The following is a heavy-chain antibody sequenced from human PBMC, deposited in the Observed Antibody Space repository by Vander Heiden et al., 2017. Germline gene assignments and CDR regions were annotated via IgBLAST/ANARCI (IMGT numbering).Heavy chain of an antibody. D-gene: IGHD4-17*01. Sequence: EVQLVESGGGLVKPGGSLRLSCAASGFPFSSYSMNWVRQAPGKGLEWVSSISSSSSYIYYADSVKGRFTISRDNAKNSLYLQMNSLRAEDTAVYYCARDSYGDYDFDYWGQGTLVTVSS. V-gene: IGHV3-21*01. CDR1: GFPFSSYS. CDR2: ISSSSSYI. CDR3: ARDSYGDYDFDY. J-gene: IGHJ4*02.